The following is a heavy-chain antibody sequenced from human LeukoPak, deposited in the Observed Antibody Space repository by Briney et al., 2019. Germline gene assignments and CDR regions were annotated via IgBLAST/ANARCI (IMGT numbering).Heavy chain of an antibody. V-gene: IGHV3-30-3*01. D-gene: IGHD4-17*01. CDR3: AITSRDSGLRGGQRGAFDI. CDR2: ISYDGSNK. Sequence: GGSLRLSCAASGFTFSTYAIHWVRQAPVKGLEWVAIISYDGSNKYYTDSVRGRFTISRDSSKNTLYLQLNSLRPEDTALYYCAITSRDSGLRGGQRGAFDIWGQGTMVTVSS. CDR1: GFTFSTYA. J-gene: IGHJ3*02.